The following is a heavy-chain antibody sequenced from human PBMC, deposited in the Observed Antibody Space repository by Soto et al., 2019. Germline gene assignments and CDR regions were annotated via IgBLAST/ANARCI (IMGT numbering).Heavy chain of an antibody. V-gene: IGHV4-59*01. CDR2: VYYTGTT. J-gene: IGHJ4*02. Sequence: SETLSLTCTVSGGSISSYYWGWIRQPPGKGLEWIGYVYYTGTTHFNPSLKSRVSMSVDMSRNQFSLKLSSVTNADTAVYYCARAAAADYWGQGTLVTVSS. CDR1: GGSISSYY. CDR3: ARAAAADY. D-gene: IGHD6-13*01.